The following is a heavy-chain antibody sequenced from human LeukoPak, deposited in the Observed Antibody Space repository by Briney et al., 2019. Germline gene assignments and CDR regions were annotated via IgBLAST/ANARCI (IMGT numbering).Heavy chain of an antibody. Sequence: PGGSLRLSCAASGFTFDDYAMHWVRQAPGKGLEWVSGISWNSGSIGYADSVKGRFTISRDNAKNSLYLQMNSLRAEDTALYYCAKDMSPPYYYDSSGYYYEEGGGFDYWGQGTLVTVSS. CDR1: GFTFDDYA. J-gene: IGHJ4*02. D-gene: IGHD3-22*01. CDR2: ISWNSGSI. CDR3: AKDMSPPYYYDSSGYYYEEGGGFDY. V-gene: IGHV3-9*01.